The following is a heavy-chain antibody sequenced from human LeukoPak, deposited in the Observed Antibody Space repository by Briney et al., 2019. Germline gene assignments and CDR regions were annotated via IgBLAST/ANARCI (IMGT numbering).Heavy chain of an antibody. Sequence: RPGGSLRLSCAASGFTFDDYGMSWVRQAPGKGLEWVSGINWNGGSTGYADSVKGRFTISRDNAKNSLYLQMNSLRAEDTALYYCARIGSGAAAIYYYYYYMDVRGKGTTVTVSS. D-gene: IGHD2-2*02. CDR1: GFTFDDYG. CDR2: INWNGGST. V-gene: IGHV3-20*04. CDR3: ARIGSGAAAIYYYYYYMDV. J-gene: IGHJ6*03.